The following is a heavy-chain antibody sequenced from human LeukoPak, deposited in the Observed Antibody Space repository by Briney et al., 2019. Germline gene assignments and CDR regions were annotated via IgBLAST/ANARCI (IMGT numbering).Heavy chain of an antibody. CDR2: ISWKGDTT. D-gene: IGHD2-2*01. J-gene: IGHJ4*02. V-gene: IGHV3-20*01. Sequence: GESLRLSCAASGFTFNNYAMTWVCHTPGKGPEWVSLISWKGDTTAYAESVRGRFTISRDNAKNSLYLHMNSLRPEDTAFYHCARHRCSSTTCSFDSWGQGSLVTVSS. CDR3: ARHRCSSTTCSFDS. CDR1: GFTFNNYA.